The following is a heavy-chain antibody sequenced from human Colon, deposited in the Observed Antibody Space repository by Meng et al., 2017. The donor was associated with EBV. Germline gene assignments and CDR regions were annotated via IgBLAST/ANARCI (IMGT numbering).Heavy chain of an antibody. CDR2: IYRGGGT. Sequence: VPLQESGPGLVGPSGTLSLPCAVSGGSISTSDWWSWVRQPPGKGLEWIGEIYRGGGTNYNPSFKSRVTISVDTSNNHFSLKLSYVTAADTAVYYCARVRVIPAAVGFDYWGQGTLVTVSS. J-gene: IGHJ4*02. V-gene: IGHV4-4*02. CDR3: ARVRVIPAAVGFDY. D-gene: IGHD2-2*01. CDR1: GGSISTSDW.